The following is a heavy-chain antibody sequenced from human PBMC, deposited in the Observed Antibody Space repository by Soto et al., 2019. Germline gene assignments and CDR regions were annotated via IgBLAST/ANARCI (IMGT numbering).Heavy chain of an antibody. CDR2: IWYDGSNK. CDR1: GFTFSSYG. Sequence: GGSLRLSCAASGFTFSSYGMHWVRQAPGKGLEWVAVIWYDGSNKYYADSVKGRFTISRDNSKNTLYLQMNSLRADDTAVYYCAREEVVITSYGMDVWGQGTTVTVSS. J-gene: IGHJ6*02. V-gene: IGHV3-33*01. CDR3: AREEVVITSYGMDV. D-gene: IGHD3-22*01.